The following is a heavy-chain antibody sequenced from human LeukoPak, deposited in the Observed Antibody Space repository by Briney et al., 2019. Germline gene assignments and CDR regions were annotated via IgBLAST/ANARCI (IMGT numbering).Heavy chain of an antibody. Sequence: ASVKVSRKASGYPFTNYGVHWVRPAPGQGLERLGWINPGNGDTKYSQKFQGRVTVTSDTSAATAYVELNSLTSQDTAVYYCARERLHCSDNCYSVYYYALDVWGQGTTLTVSS. CDR2: INPGNGDT. J-gene: IGHJ6*02. D-gene: IGHD2-15*01. CDR3: ARERLHCSDNCYSVYYYALDV. V-gene: IGHV1-3*01. CDR1: GYPFTNYG.